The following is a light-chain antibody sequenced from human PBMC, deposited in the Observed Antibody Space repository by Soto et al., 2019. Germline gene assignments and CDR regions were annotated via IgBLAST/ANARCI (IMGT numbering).Light chain of an antibody. CDR1: ESIRTW. V-gene: IGKV1-5*01. CDR2: DAS. J-gene: IGKJ1*01. CDR3: HQYNNYPRT. Sequence: IQMTQSPSTLSASIGDRVTITCRASESIRTWLAWYQHKPGKAPKFLIYDASSLESGVPSRFSGSGSGTEFTLTISNLQPDDFATYFCHQYNNYPRTFAQGTKVEIK.